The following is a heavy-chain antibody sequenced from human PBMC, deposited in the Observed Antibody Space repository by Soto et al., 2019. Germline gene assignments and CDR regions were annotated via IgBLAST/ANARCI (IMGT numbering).Heavy chain of an antibody. CDR3: ARSIVVVTALDY. CDR2: INAGNGNT. Sequence: QVQLVQSGAEEKKPGASVKVSCKASGYTVTSYAMHWVRQAPGQRLEWMGWINAGNGNTKYSQKFQGRVTITRDTSASTAYMELSSLRSEDTPVYYCARSIVVVTALDYWGQGTLVTVSS. J-gene: IGHJ4*02. V-gene: IGHV1-3*05. CDR1: GYTVTSYA. D-gene: IGHD2-21*02.